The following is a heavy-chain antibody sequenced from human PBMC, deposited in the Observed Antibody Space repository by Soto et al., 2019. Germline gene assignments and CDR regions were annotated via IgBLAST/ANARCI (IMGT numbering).Heavy chain of an antibody. CDR3: ARGRGRGAGY. V-gene: IGHV4-59*01. D-gene: IGHD3-10*01. CDR1: GGSISSYY. J-gene: IGHJ4*02. Sequence: ASETLSLTCTVSGGSISSYYWSWIRQPPGKGLEWIGYIYYSGSTNYNPSLKSRVTISVDTSKNQFSLKLSSVTAADTAVYYCARGRGRGAGYWGQGTLVTVS. CDR2: IYYSGST.